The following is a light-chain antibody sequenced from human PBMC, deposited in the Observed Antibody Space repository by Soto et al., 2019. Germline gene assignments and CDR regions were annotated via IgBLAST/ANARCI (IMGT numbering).Light chain of an antibody. CDR3: QSYDSSLSGSRV. Sequence: QSALAQPPSVSGAPGQRVTISSTGSSSNIGAGYDVHWYQQLPGTAPKLLIYANNSRPSGVPDRFSGSKSGTSASLAITGLQAEDETDYYCQSYDSSLSGSRVFGTGTKVTVL. CDR1: SSNIGAGYD. V-gene: IGLV1-40*01. J-gene: IGLJ1*01. CDR2: ANN.